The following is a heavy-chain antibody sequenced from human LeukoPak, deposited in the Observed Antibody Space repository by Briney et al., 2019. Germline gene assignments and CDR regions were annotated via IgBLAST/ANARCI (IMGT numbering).Heavy chain of an antibody. J-gene: IGHJ5*01. CDR3: ARDNWVDC. CDR2: IKPDGSDK. V-gene: IGHV3-7*03. CDR1: GFAFSNYW. Sequence: GGSLRLSCAASGFAFSNYWMTWVRQAPGKGLEWVANIKPDGSDKYYVDSVKGRFTISRDNAKNSLYLQMNSLKVEDTAIYYCARDNWVDCWGQGTLVTVSS.